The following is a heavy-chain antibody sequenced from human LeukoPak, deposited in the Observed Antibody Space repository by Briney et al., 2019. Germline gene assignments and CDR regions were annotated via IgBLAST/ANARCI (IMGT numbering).Heavy chain of an antibody. D-gene: IGHD5-18*01. Sequence: GASVKVSCKASGYPFTGYYMHWARQAPGQGLEWMGWINPNSGGTNYAQKFQGRVTMTRDTSISTAYMELSRLRSDDTAVYYCARAWIQLWRGWFDPWGQGTLVTVSS. CDR3: ARAWIQLWRGWFDP. J-gene: IGHJ5*02. CDR2: INPNSGGT. CDR1: GYPFTGYY. V-gene: IGHV1-2*02.